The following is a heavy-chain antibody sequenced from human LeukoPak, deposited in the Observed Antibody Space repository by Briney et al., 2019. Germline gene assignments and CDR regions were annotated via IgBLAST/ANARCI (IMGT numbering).Heavy chain of an antibody. CDR3: AMAYGSGSYSNV. CDR1: GGTFSSYA. D-gene: IGHD3-10*01. CDR2: IIPIFGTA. V-gene: IGHV1-69*13. Sequence: ASVKVSCKASGGTFSSYAISWVRQAPGQGLEWMGGIIPIFGTANYAQKLHGRVTVTADESTSTAYMELSRLRYEDTAVYYCAMAYGSGSYSNVWGQGTLVTVSS. J-gene: IGHJ4*02.